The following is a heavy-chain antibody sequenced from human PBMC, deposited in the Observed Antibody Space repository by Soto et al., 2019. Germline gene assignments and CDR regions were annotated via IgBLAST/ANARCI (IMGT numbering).Heavy chain of an antibody. Sequence: QLQLQESGPGLVKPSETLSLTCTVSGGSISSSSYYWGWIRQPPGKGLEWIGSIYYSGSTYYNPSLKRPVTLSVDTSKNQFSLKLSSVTAADTAVYYCVGGDSSAEYFQHWGQGTLVTVSS. V-gene: IGHV4-39*01. CDR1: GGSISSSSYY. D-gene: IGHD4-17*01. CDR3: VGGDSSAEYFQH. J-gene: IGHJ1*01. CDR2: IYYSGST.